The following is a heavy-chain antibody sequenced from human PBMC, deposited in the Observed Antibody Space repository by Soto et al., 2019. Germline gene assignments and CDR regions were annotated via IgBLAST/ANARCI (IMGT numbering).Heavy chain of an antibody. CDR3: ARTCGSCYSVDYYYYYMDV. CDR1: GYTFTSYD. CDR2: MNPNSGNT. V-gene: IGHV1-8*01. J-gene: IGHJ6*03. D-gene: IGHD2-15*01. Sequence: ASVKVSCKASGYTFTSYDINWVRQATGQGLEWMGWMNPNSGNTGYAQKFQGRVTMTRNTSISTAYMELSSLRSEDTAVYYCARTCGSCYSVDYYYYYMDVWGKGTTVTVSS.